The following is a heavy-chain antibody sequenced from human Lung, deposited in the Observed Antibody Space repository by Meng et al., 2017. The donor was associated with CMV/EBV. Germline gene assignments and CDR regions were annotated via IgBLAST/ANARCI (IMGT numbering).Heavy chain of an antibody. D-gene: IGHD5-18*01. V-gene: IGHV3-30*02. CDR1: GFTFSSYG. J-gene: IGHJ6*02. Sequence: SCAASGFTFSSYGTHWVRQAPGKGLEWVAFIRYDGKNKYYAGSVKGRFTISRDNSKNTLYLQMNSLRAEDTAVYYCAKADGYRYGNYYYYGMDVXGQGTTVTVSS. CDR2: IRYDGKNK. CDR3: AKADGYRYGNYYYYGMDV.